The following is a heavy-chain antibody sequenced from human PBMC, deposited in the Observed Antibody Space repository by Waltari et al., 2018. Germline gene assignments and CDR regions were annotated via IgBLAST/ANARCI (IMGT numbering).Heavy chain of an antibody. D-gene: IGHD2-8*01. CDR1: GCTFSIYP. V-gene: IGHV3-21*01. Sequence: EVQLVESGGGLVTPGGSLGLSCAASGCTFSIYPLNWARKAPGQGLEWVSAINEVSSHIYYAGSMKGRLTISRDNAKSSLFLQMDNLRVEDTAVYYCARDISPQAQQRNNGMDVWGQGTTVTVSS. CDR3: ARDISPQAQQRNNGMDV. J-gene: IGHJ6*02. CDR2: INEVSSHI.